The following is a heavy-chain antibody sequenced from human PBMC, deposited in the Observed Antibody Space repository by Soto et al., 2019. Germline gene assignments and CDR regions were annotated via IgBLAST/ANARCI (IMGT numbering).Heavy chain of an antibody. CDR3: ARDFGYCSSTSCSSISGNWFDP. D-gene: IGHD2-2*03. CDR2: IYYSGST. CDR1: GGSISSYY. Sequence: SETLSLTCTVSGGSISSYYWSWIRQPPGKGLEWIGYIYYSGSTNYNPSLKSRVTISVDTSKNQFSLKLSSVTAADTAVYYCARDFGYCSSTSCSSISGNWFDPWGQGTLVTVSS. V-gene: IGHV4-59*01. J-gene: IGHJ5*02.